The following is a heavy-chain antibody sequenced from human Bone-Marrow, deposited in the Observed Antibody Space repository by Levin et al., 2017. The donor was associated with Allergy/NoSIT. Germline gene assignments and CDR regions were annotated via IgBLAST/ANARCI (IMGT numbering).Heavy chain of an antibody. V-gene: IGHV1-2*02. CDR3: ATETLPGYYTDY. J-gene: IGHJ4*01. Sequence: ASVKVSCKTSGYTFTDYHLHWVRQAPGQGLEWMGWINPNSGGTTYGLAFQGRVTMTRDTSISTAYMELTSLNSDDTAVYYCATETLPGYYTDYWGHGPLVTVAS. CDR2: INPNSGGT. CDR1: GYTFTDYH. D-gene: IGHD3-9*01.